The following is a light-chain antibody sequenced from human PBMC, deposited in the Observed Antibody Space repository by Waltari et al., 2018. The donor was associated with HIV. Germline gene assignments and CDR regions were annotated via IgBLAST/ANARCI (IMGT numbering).Light chain of an antibody. CDR3: QQYNSYWT. CDR2: KAS. CDR1: QSVSSW. J-gene: IGKJ1*01. V-gene: IGKV1-5*03. Sequence: DIQMTQSPSTLSASVGDRATITCRASQSVSSWLAWYQQKPGKAPKLLIYKASTLESGVPSRFSGSGSVTEFTLTISSLQPDDFATYYCQQYNSYWTFGQGTKVEIK.